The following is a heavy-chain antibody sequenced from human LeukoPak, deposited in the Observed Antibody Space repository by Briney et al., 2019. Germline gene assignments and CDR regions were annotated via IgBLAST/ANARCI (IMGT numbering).Heavy chain of an antibody. V-gene: IGHV3-21*01. CDR2: ISSSSSYI. CDR3: ARWYSGSYYALFDY. Sequence: GGSLRLSCAASGFTFSSYSMNWVRQAPGKGLEWVSAISSSSSYIYYADSVKGRFTISRDNAKNSLHLQMNSLRAEDTAVDYCARWYSGSYYALFDYWGQGTLVTVSS. CDR1: GFTFSSYS. D-gene: IGHD1-26*01. J-gene: IGHJ4*02.